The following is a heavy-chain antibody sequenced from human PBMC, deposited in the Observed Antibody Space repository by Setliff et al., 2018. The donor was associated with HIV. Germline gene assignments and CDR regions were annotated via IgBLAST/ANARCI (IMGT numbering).Heavy chain of an antibody. CDR1: GGSISGHY. CDR3: VRRVSHGSQPSYFDY. CDR2: VYSNGNT. J-gene: IGHJ4*02. D-gene: IGHD3-10*01. Sequence: PSETLSLTCTVSGGSISGHYWSWIRQTPGKGLEWIGYVYSNGNTDYNPSLKSRVTLSLDTSKNQFSLKLSSVTAADTAVYFCVRRVSHGSQPSYFDYWGQGTLVTVSS. V-gene: IGHV4-59*08.